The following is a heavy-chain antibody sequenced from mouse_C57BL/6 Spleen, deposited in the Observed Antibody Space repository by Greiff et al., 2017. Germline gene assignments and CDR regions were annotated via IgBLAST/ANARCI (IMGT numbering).Heavy chain of an antibody. D-gene: IGHD2-5*01. CDR1: GYTFTSYW. V-gene: IGHV1-50*01. Sequence: QVQLQQPGAELVKPGASVKLSCKASGYTFTSYWMQWVNQRPGQGLEWIGEIDPSDSYTNYNQKFKGKATLTVDTSSSTAYMQLSSLTSEDSAVYYCATPRSNYVGFAYWGQGTLVTVSA. CDR2: IDPSDSYT. CDR3: ATPRSNYVGFAY. J-gene: IGHJ3*01.